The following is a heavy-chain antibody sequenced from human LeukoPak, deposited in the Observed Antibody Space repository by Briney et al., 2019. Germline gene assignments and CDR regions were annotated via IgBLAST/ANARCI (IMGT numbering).Heavy chain of an antibody. J-gene: IGHJ4*02. V-gene: IGHV4-34*01. CDR1: GGSFSGYY. D-gene: IGHD3-22*01. CDR3: ASRYYYIDY. Sequence: SETLSLTCAVYGGSFSGYYWSWIRQPPGKGLEWIGEINHSGSTNYNPSLKSRVTISADTSKNQFSLKLSSVTAADTAVYYCASRYYYIDYWGQGTLVTVSS. CDR2: INHSGST.